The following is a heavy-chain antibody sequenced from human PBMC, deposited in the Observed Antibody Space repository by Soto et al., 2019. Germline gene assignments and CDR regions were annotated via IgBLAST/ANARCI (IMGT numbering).Heavy chain of an antibody. CDR1: GGSVSSGGFF. D-gene: IGHD6-13*01. CDR3: ARGIRSSGYAMDV. V-gene: IGHV4-31*03. CDR2: IDYSGST. Sequence: SETLSLTCTVSGGSVSSGGFFWSWIRQHPGKGLDWIGYIDYSGSTYYADSVKGRFTMSRDNAKNSLYLQMNSLRAEDTAVYYCARGIRSSGYAMDVWGQGTTVTVSS. J-gene: IGHJ6*02.